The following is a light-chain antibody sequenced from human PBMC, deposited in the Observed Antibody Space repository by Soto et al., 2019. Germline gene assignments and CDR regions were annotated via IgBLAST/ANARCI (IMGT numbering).Light chain of an antibody. CDR1: QSIRSW. CDR3: QQYHSHWGLT. V-gene: IGKV1-5*01. Sequence: DIQMTQSPSTLSASVGDRVTITCRASQSIRSWLAWYQQKPGKAPNLLTYDASSLESGVPSRFSRSGSGKEFTLTISSLQPDDFAHYYCQQYHSHWGLTFAGGTKVDIK. CDR2: DAS. J-gene: IGKJ4*01.